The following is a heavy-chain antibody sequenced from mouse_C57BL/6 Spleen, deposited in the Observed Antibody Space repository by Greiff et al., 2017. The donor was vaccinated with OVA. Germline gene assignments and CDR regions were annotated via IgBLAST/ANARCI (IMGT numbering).Heavy chain of an antibody. CDR3: ARGGYDYDVLAWFAY. V-gene: IGHV1-81*01. CDR1: GYTFTSYG. Sequence: VKLMESGAELARPGASVKLSCKASGYTFTSYGISWVKQRTGQGLEWIGEIYPRSGNTYYNEKFKGKATLTADKSSSTAYMELRSLTSEDSAVYFCARGGYDYDVLAWFAYWGQGTLVTVSA. CDR2: IYPRSGNT. D-gene: IGHD2-4*01. J-gene: IGHJ3*01.